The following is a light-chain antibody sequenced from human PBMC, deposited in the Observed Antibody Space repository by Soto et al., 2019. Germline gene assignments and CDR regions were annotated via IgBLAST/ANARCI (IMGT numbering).Light chain of an antibody. Sequence: EIVLTQSPGTLSLSPGERATLSCRASQSVSSSYLAWYQQKPGQAPRLLIYGASNRATGIPDRFSGSGSGTDFTLTISRLEPEDFAVYYCQQYCSSPTTFGPGTKVDIK. CDR3: QQYCSSPTT. CDR2: GAS. J-gene: IGKJ3*01. V-gene: IGKV3-20*01. CDR1: QSVSSSY.